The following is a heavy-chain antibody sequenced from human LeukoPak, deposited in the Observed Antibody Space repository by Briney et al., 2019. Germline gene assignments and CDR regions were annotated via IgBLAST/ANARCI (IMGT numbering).Heavy chain of an antibody. D-gene: IGHD2-8*01. Sequence: GGSLRLSCTASGFTFSNYGMSWVRQAPGKGLEWVSGIVGSGFTTYYADSVKGRFTISRDDSKNTLFLEMNSLRAEDTAVYYRAKHLGYVTTHTDYWGQGTLVTVSS. CDR3: AKHLGYVTTHTDY. CDR1: GFTFSNYG. CDR2: IVGSGFTT. J-gene: IGHJ4*02. V-gene: IGHV3-23*01.